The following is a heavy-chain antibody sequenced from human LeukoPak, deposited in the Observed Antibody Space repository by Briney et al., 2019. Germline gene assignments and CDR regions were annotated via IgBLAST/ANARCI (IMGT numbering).Heavy chain of an antibody. CDR2: IYYSGST. D-gene: IGHD2-15*01. Sequence: PSETLSLTCTVSGGSISSYYWSWIRQPPGKGLEWIGYIYYSGSTNYNPSLKSRVTISVDTSKNQFSLKLSSVTAADTAVYYCARDYCNGGSCYFDYWGQGTLVTVSS. CDR1: GGSISSYY. J-gene: IGHJ4*02. V-gene: IGHV4-59*01. CDR3: ARDYCNGGSCYFDY.